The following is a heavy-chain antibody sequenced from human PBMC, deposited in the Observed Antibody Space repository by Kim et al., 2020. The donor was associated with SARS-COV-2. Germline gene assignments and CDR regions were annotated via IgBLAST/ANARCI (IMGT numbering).Heavy chain of an antibody. V-gene: IGHV4-39*01. CDR2: IYYSGST. D-gene: IGHD3-3*01. CDR1: GGSISSSSYY. Sequence: SETLSLTCTVSGGSISSSSYYWGWIRQPPGKGLEWIGSIYYSGSTYYNPSLKSRVTISVDTSKNQFSLKLSSVTAADTAVYYCARHHHYDFWSGYYSEKTSRYYGMDVWGQGTTVTVSS. CDR3: ARHHHYDFWSGYYSEKTSRYYGMDV. J-gene: IGHJ6*02.